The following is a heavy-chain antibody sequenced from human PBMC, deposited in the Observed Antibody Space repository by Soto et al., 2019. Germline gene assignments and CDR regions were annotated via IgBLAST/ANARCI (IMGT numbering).Heavy chain of an antibody. J-gene: IGHJ6*02. CDR1: GYTFTRYG. V-gene: IGHV1-18*01. CDR3: AKNGQLSYYYYGMDV. Sequence: GPGVKKPGASVKVSCKASGYTFTRYGISWVRQAPGQGLEWMGWISGYNGDTNYAQKVQGRVTMTIDTSTSTAYMELRSLTSDDTAIYYCAKNGQLSYYYYGMDVWGQGTTVTVSS. D-gene: IGHD1-1*01. CDR2: ISGYNGDT.